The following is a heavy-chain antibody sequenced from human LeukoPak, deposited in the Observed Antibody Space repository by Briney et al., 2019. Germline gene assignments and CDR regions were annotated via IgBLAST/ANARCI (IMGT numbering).Heavy chain of an antibody. CDR1: GFTFSSYW. V-gene: IGHV3-7*01. CDR2: IKQDGSEK. J-gene: IGHJ4*02. Sequence: GGSLRLSCAASGFTFSSYWMSWVRQAPGKGLEWVANIKQDGSEKYYVDPVKGRFTISRDNAKNSLYLQMNSLRAEDTAVYYCARRVDDILTGYYFDYWGQGTLVTVSS. D-gene: IGHD3-9*01. CDR3: ARRVDDILTGYYFDY.